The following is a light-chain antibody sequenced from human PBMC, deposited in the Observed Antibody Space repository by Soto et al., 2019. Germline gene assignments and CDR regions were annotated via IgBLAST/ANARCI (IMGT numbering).Light chain of an antibody. CDR3: SSYTSTRTVL. Sequence: QSALTQPASVSGSPGQSITISCTGTSSDIGTYNYVSWYQQHPGKAPKLMIFEVSNRPSGVSNRFSGSKSDNTASLTISGLQAEDEADYYCSSYTSTRTVLFGGGTKLTVL. V-gene: IGLV2-14*01. CDR1: SSDIGTYNY. CDR2: EVS. J-gene: IGLJ2*01.